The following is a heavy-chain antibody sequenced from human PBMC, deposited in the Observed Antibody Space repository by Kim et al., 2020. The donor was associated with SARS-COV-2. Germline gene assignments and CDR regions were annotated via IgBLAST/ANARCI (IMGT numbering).Heavy chain of an antibody. CDR1: GFTFSSYD. D-gene: IGHD3-10*01. CDR3: ARGLWFGELGAFDI. CDR2: IGTAGDT. V-gene: IGHV3-13*01. J-gene: IGHJ3*02. Sequence: GALRLSCAASGFTFSSYDMHWVRQATGKGLEWVSAIGTAGDTYYPGSVKGRFTISRENAKNSLYLQMNSLRAGDTAVYYCARGLWFGELGAFDIWGQGTMVTVSS.